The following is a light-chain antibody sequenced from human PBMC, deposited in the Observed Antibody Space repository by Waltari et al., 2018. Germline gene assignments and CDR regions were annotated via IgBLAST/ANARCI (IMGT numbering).Light chain of an antibody. CDR3: QQYNDWLAPT. V-gene: IGKV3-15*01. CDR1: QSVSGY. Sequence: EIVMTQSPATLSVSPGERAILSYRASQSVSGYLAWYQQKPGQAPRLLIYSASTRVTGIPARFSGSGSGTEFTLTISSLQSEDFAVYHCQQYNDWLAPTFGGGTKVEI. CDR2: SAS. J-gene: IGKJ4*01.